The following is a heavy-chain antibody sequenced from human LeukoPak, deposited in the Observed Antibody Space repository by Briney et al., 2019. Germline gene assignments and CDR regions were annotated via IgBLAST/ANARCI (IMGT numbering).Heavy chain of an antibody. D-gene: IGHD6-19*01. CDR3: ARVSYSSGWFREEDY. CDR2: MSPNSGNT. V-gene: IGHV1-8*01. Sequence: ASVKVSCKASGYTFTSYDINWVRQATGQGLEWMGWMSPNSGNTGYAQKFQGRVTMTRNTSINTAYMELSSLRSEDTAVYYCARVSYSSGWFREEDYWGQGTLVTVSS. CDR1: GYTFTSYD. J-gene: IGHJ4*02.